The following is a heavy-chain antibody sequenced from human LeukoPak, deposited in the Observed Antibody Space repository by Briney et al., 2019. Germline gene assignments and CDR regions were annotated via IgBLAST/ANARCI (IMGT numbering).Heavy chain of an antibody. CDR2: INHSGST. CDR3: ARGWNTMIVVVITVFDY. Sequence: MPSETLSLTCTVSGGSISSYYWSWIRQPPGKGLEWIGEINHSGSTNYNPSLKSRVTISVDTSKNQFSLKLSSVTAADTAVYYCARGWNTMIVVVITVFDYWGQGTLVTVSS. V-gene: IGHV4-34*01. D-gene: IGHD3-22*01. CDR1: GGSISSYY. J-gene: IGHJ4*02.